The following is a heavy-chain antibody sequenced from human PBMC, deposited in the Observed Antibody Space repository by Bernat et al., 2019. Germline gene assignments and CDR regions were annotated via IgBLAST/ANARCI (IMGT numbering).Heavy chain of an antibody. V-gene: IGHV1-46*03. CDR2: TNPRGGSS. Sequence: QVQLVQSGAEVKKPGASVTISCKASGYTFTNYFMHWVRQAPGQGLEWMAITNPRGGSSGYAQKFQGRVSMTIDTSTSTVYMEMSSLRSEDTAVYFCVRGRDGYRGTNFDYWGQGTLVTVSS. D-gene: IGHD5-24*01. CDR1: GYTFTNYF. CDR3: VRGRDGYRGTNFDY. J-gene: IGHJ4*02.